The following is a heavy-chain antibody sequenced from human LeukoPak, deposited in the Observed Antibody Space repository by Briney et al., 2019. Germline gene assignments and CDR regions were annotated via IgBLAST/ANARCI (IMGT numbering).Heavy chain of an antibody. J-gene: IGHJ4*02. D-gene: IGHD3-10*01. CDR3: AILGGGPPMATPDY. CDR2: IFYTGNA. V-gene: IGHV4-59*08. Sequence: PSETLSLTCTVSGGSISGYHWNWIRQSPGKGLEWIANIFYTGNADYNPSLKSRVTISVDTPKNQISLILTSVTAADTAVYYCAILGGGPPMATPDYWGQGTLVTVSS. CDR1: GGSISGYH.